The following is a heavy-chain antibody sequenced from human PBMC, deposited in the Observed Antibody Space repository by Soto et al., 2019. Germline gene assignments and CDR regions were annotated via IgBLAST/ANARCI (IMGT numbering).Heavy chain of an antibody. CDR1: GGSFSDFY. J-gene: IGHJ4*02. CDR2: INHSGST. D-gene: IGHD6-19*01. V-gene: IGHV4-34*01. Sequence: QVQLQQWGAGLLKPSETLSLTCAVYGGSFSDFYWTWIRQLPGKGLEWIGEINHSGSTNYNPSLKSRVXLXVXXSKNQCPLTLRSVTAADTAVYYCGPRGAVADPRGYWGQGTLVTVSS. CDR3: GPRGAVADPRGY.